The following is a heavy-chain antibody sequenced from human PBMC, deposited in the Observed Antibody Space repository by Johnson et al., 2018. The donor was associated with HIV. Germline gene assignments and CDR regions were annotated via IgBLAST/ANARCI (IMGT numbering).Heavy chain of an antibody. CDR2: IRYDGSNK. CDR1: GFTFSSYG. Sequence: VQLVESGGGVVRPGGSLRLSCAASGFTFSSYGMHWVRQAPGKGLEWVAFIRYDGSNKYYADSVKGRFTISRDNSKNTVYLQMNSLRAEDTAVYYCASDGTTGPSGDAFDIWGQGTMVTVSS. CDR3: ASDGTTGPSGDAFDI. V-gene: IGHV3-30*02. D-gene: IGHD4-17*01. J-gene: IGHJ3*02.